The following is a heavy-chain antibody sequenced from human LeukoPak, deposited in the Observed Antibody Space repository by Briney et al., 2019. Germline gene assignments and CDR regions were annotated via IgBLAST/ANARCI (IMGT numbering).Heavy chain of an antibody. D-gene: IGHD3-22*01. V-gene: IGHV1-24*01. J-gene: IGHJ4*02. CDR2: FDPEDGET. Sequence: ASVKVSCKVSGYTLTELSMHWVRQAPGKGLEWMGGFDPEDGETIYAQKFQGRVTMTEDTSTDTAYLELSSLRSEDTAVYYCATGYYYDSSGYSPLNYYFDYWGQGTLVTVSS. CDR3: ATGYYYDSSGYSPLNYYFDY. CDR1: GYTLTELS.